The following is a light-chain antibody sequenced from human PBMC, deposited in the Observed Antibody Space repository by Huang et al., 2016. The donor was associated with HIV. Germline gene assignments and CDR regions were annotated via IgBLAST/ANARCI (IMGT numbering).Light chain of an antibody. CDR3: QQSYTTPRT. Sequence: DIQMTQSPSSLSASVGDRVTITCRESQSIRTYLNWYQQKPGKSPKVLIYATSSLQSVVPSRFSGSGSGTDCTLTISSLQPEDFATYYCQQSYTTPRTFGQGTKLEIK. CDR2: ATS. J-gene: IGKJ2*02. CDR1: QSIRTY. V-gene: IGKV1-39*01.